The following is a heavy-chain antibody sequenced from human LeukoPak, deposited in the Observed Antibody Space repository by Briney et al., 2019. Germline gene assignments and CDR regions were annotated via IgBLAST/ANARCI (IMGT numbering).Heavy chain of an antibody. CDR2: IYYTGST. Sequence: SETLSLTCSVSGGSVSSRSFYWSWIRQPPGKGLEWIGNIYYTGSTNYNPSLKSRVTISMDRSKNQFSLKLSSVTAADTAVYFCARDVPYSGSFPWGQGALVTVSS. D-gene: IGHD1-26*01. V-gene: IGHV4-61*01. CDR1: GGSVSSRSFY. CDR3: ARDVPYSGSFP. J-gene: IGHJ5*02.